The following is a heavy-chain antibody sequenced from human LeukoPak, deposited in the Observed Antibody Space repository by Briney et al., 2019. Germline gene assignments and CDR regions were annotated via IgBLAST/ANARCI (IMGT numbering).Heavy chain of an antibody. CDR3: ARGEYCSSTSCSSSRGDALVI. J-gene: IGHJ3*02. CDR2: IYSSGTT. V-gene: IGHV4-61*02. Sequence: PSETLSLTCTVSGGSISSGTYYWSWIRQPAGKGLEWIGRIYSSGTTNYNPSLKSRVTISVDTSKNQFSLILSSVTAADTAVYYCARGEYCSSTSCSSSRGDALVIWGQGTMVTVSS. CDR1: GGSISSGTYY. D-gene: IGHD2-2*01.